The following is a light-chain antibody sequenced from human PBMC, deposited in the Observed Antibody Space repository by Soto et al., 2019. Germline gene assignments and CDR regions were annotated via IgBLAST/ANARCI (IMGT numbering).Light chain of an antibody. V-gene: IGKV3-11*01. CDR2: DAS. CDR3: QQRSNWPRT. Sequence: EIVLTQSPATLSLSPGERATLSCRASQSVNNYLAWYQHKPGQAPRLLIYDASNRATGIPARFSGNGSGTEFTHTISSREPEDFAVYYCQQRSNWPRTFGQGTKLEIK. CDR1: QSVNNY. J-gene: IGKJ2*01.